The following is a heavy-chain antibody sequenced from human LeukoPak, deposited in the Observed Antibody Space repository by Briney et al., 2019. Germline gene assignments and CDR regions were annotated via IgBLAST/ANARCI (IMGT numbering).Heavy chain of an antibody. CDR2: ISSSSSTI. CDR1: GFTFSSYS. CDR3: ARDQGYDFWSGYPFDY. V-gene: IGHV3-48*01. J-gene: IGHJ4*02. Sequence: PGGSLRLSCAASGFTFSSYSMSWVRQAPGKGLEWVSYISSSSSTIYYADSVKGRFTISRDNAKNSLYLQMNSLRAEDTAVYYCARDQGYDFWSGYPFDYWGQGTLVTVSS. D-gene: IGHD3-3*01.